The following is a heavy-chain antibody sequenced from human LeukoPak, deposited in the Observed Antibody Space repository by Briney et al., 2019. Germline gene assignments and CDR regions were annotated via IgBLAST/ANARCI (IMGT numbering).Heavy chain of an antibody. Sequence: GASVKVSCKASGGTFSSYAISWVRQAPGQGLEWMGGIIPIFGTANYAQKFQGRVTITADESTSTAYMELSSLRSEDTAVYYCASQHCFLECSQIDYWGQGTLVTVSS. D-gene: IGHD3-3*01. CDR3: ASQHCFLECSQIDY. CDR1: GGTFSSYA. J-gene: IGHJ4*02. CDR2: IIPIFGTA. V-gene: IGHV1-69*13.